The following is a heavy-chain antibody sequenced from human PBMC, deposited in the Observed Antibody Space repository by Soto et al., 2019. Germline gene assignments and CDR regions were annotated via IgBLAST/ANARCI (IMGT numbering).Heavy chain of an antibody. Sequence: QVQLVQSGAEVKKPGSSVKVSCKASGGTFSSYAISWVRQAPGQGLEWMGGIIPIFGTANYAQKFQGRVTITADESTSTAYMELSSLRSEDTAVYYCASEYYYGSDAKQGYFDYWGQGTLVTVSS. J-gene: IGHJ4*02. D-gene: IGHD3-10*01. CDR1: GGTFSSYA. CDR2: IIPIFGTA. CDR3: ASEYYYGSDAKQGYFDY. V-gene: IGHV1-69*12.